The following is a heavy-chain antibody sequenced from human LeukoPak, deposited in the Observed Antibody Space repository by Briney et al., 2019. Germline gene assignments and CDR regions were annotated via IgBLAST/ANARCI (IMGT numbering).Heavy chain of an antibody. J-gene: IGHJ4*02. CDR1: GGTFSSYA. Sequence: SVKVSCKASGGTFSSYAISWVRQAPGQGLEWMGGIIPIFGTANYAQKFQGRVTITADRSTSTAYMELSSLRSEDTAVYYCARASYCGGDCYSGPFDYWGQETLVTVSS. CDR2: IIPIFGTA. CDR3: ARASYCGGDCYSGPFDY. V-gene: IGHV1-69*06. D-gene: IGHD2-21*02.